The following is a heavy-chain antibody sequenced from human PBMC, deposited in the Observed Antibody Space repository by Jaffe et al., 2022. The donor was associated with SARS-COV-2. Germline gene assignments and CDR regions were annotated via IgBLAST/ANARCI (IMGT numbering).Heavy chain of an antibody. V-gene: IGHV4-59*01. CDR3: ARGSSIAALDYYYGMDV. CDR2: IYYSGST. D-gene: IGHD6-13*01. Sequence: QVQLQESGPGLVKPSETLSLTCTVSGGSISSYYWSWIRQPPGKGLEWIGYIYYSGSTNYNPSLKSRVTISVDTSKNQFSLKLSSVTAADTAVYYCARGSSIAALDYYYGMDVWGQGTTVTVSS. J-gene: IGHJ6*02. CDR1: GGSISSYY.